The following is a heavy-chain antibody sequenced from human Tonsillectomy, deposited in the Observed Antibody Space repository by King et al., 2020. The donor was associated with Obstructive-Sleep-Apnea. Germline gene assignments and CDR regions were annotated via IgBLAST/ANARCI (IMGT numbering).Heavy chain of an antibody. V-gene: IGHV3-66*01. Sequence: VQLVESGGGLVQPGGSLRLSCAASGFTVSSNYMSWVRQAPGKGLEWVSVIYSGGSTYYADSVKGRFTISRDNSKNTLYLQMNSLRAEDTAVYYCARDTGMDDFWSGYYPYGMDVWGQGTTVTVSS. CDR3: ARDTGMDDFWSGYYPYGMDV. D-gene: IGHD3-3*01. J-gene: IGHJ6*02. CDR2: IYSGGST. CDR1: GFTVSSNY.